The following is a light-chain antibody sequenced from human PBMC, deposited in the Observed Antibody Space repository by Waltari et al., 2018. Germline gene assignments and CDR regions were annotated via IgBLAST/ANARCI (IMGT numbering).Light chain of an antibody. CDR3: QQYNNWPLLT. J-gene: IGKJ4*01. V-gene: IGKV3-15*01. Sequence: EIVMTQSPANMSASPGERATLSCRASQSVSSNLAWYQQKPGQAPSLLIYGASTRATGIPARFSGSGSGTEFTLTISSLQSEDFAVYYCQQYNNWPLLTFGGGTKVEIK. CDR2: GAS. CDR1: QSVSSN.